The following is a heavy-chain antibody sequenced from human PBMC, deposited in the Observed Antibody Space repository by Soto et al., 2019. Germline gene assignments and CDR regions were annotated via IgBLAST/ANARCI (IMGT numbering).Heavy chain of an antibody. D-gene: IGHD3-22*01. Sequence: SETLSLTCTVSGGFISSYYWSWIRQSPGKGLELIGYIHHTGSTNYNPSLKSRVTMSLDTSRNQFSLKLYSVTAADTAVYYCARSIDSSGFYFSNCWGRGTLVTVSS. CDR2: IHHTGST. CDR1: GGFISSYY. CDR3: ARSIDSSGFYFSNC. J-gene: IGHJ4*02. V-gene: IGHV4-59*01.